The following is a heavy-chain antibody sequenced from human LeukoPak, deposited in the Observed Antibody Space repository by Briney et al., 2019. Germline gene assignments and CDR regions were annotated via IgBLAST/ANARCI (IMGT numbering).Heavy chain of an antibody. D-gene: IGHD3-10*01. CDR2: MNPNSGNT. CDR1: GYTFTSYD. CDR3: ARGFLGDYFGSGSYYVFDY. Sequence: AASVKVSCKASGYTFTSYDINWVRQATGQGLEWMGWMNPNSGNTGYAQKFQGRVTMTRNTSISTAYMELSSLRSEDTAVYYCARGFLGDYFGSGSYYVFDYWGQGTLVTVSS. V-gene: IGHV1-8*01. J-gene: IGHJ4*02.